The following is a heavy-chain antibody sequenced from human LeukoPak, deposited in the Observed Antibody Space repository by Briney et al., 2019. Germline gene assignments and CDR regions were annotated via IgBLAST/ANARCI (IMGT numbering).Heavy chain of an antibody. CDR2: IYHSGST. CDR1: GGSISSGGYS. V-gene: IGHV4-30-2*01. CDR3: ARRYCSSTSCFLDYFDY. D-gene: IGHD2-2*01. Sequence: SSETLSLTCAVSGGSISSGGYSWSWIRQPPGKGLEWIGYIYHSGSTYYNPSLKSRVTISVDRSKNQFSLKLSSVTAADTAVYYCARRYCSSTSCFLDYFDYWGQGTLVTVSS. J-gene: IGHJ4*02.